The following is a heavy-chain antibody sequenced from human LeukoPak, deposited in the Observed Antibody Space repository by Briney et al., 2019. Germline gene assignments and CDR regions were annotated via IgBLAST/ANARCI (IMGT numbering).Heavy chain of an antibody. CDR3: ATVPRKNYDYVWGSYRHGWFDP. J-gene: IGHJ5*02. Sequence: ASVKVSCKASGYTFTIYDINWVRHAPGQGLEWMGWMNPNSGNTDYAQKFQGRVTITRNTSISTAYMELSSLRSEDTAVYYCATVPRKNYDYVWGSYRHGWFDPWGQGTLVTVSS. CDR1: GYTFTIYD. D-gene: IGHD3-16*02. V-gene: IGHV1-8*03. CDR2: MNPNSGNT.